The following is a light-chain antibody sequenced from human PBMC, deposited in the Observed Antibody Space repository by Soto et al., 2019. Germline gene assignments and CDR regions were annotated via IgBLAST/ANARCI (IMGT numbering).Light chain of an antibody. CDR1: QTISSW. Sequence: DIQMTQSPSTLSGSVGDRVTINCRASQTISSWLAWYQQKPGKAPKILIYKASTLKSGVPSRFSGSGSGTEFTLTISSLQPDDVATYYCQHYNSYSEALGQGTKVDI. CDR2: KAS. J-gene: IGKJ1*01. V-gene: IGKV1-5*03. CDR3: QHYNSYSEA.